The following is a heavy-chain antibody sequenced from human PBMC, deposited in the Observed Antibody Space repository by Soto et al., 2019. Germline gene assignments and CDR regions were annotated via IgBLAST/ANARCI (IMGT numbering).Heavy chain of an antibody. CDR2: IDASDSDS. D-gene: IGHD3-16*01. V-gene: IGHV5-10-1*01. CDR1: VDNSRTYW. J-gene: IGHJ6*04. CDR3: AIEDTVFGAMDV. Sequence: EPLKISCTSPVDNSRTYWINWVRQMPGKGLEWMGRIDASDSDSDYSTSFQGRVTISADKSISTAYLQLNSLKASETAIYYCAIEDTVFGAMDVWGKGTTVTAS.